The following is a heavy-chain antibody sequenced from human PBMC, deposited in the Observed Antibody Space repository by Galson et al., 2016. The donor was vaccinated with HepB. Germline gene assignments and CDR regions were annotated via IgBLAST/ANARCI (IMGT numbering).Heavy chain of an antibody. D-gene: IGHD1-1*01. CDR2: IGTIDDT. CDR1: GFSFSTYD. J-gene: IGHJ4*02. V-gene: IGHV3-13*01. CDR3: ARAPQPGHFDF. Sequence: SLRLSCAASGFSFSTYDMHWVRQGPGKALEWASGIGTIDDTYYPGSVKGRFTISRQDAKNSLYLQMNNLRAEDTAVYYCARAPQPGHFDFWGQGTLVTVSS.